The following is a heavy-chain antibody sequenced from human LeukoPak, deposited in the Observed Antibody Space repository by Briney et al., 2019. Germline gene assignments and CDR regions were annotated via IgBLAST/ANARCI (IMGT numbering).Heavy chain of an antibody. V-gene: IGHV3-7*01. D-gene: IGHD3-3*01. CDR1: GFTFSNYW. Sequence: GGSLRLSCAASGFTFSNYWMTWVRQAPGKGLEWVADIKQDGSEKLYVKSVRGRFTISRDNAKVSLFLQMNSLRAEDTAVYYCARDNGVVHGVYYMDVWGKGTTVTVS. CDR2: IKQDGSEK. J-gene: IGHJ6*03. CDR3: ARDNGVVHGVYYMDV.